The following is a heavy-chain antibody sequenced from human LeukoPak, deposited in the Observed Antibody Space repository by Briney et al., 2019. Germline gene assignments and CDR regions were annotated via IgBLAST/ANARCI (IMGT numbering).Heavy chain of an antibody. D-gene: IGHD2-2*01. V-gene: IGHV4-30-4*08. CDR3: ARVYCSSTSCSNFDY. J-gene: IGHJ4*02. Sequence: PSETLSLTCTVSGGSISSDDYYWSWIRQPPGKGLEWIGYIYYSGSTYYNPSLKSRVTISVDTSKNQFSLKLSSVPAADTAVYYCARVYCSSTSCSNFDYWGQGTLVTVSS. CDR1: GGSISSDDYY. CDR2: IYYSGST.